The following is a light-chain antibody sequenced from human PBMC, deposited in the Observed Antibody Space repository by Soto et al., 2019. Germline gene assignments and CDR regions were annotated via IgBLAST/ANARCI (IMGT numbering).Light chain of an antibody. J-gene: IGLJ2*01. V-gene: IGLV1-44*01. CDR1: GSNIGSHT. CDR3: AAWDDTLNGVV. CDR2: SNN. Sequence: QLVLTQPPSASGTPGQRVTISCSGSGSNIGSHTVNWYQQLPGTAPKLLINSNNQRPSGVPDRFSGSKSGTSASLAISGLQSEDEADYYCAAWDDTLNGVVFGGGTKVTVL.